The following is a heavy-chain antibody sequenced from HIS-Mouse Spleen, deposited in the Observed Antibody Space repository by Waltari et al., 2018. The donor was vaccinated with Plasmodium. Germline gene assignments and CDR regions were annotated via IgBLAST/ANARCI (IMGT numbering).Heavy chain of an antibody. Sequence: QVQLVESGGGVVQPGRSLRLSCAASGFPFRSYGMLWVRQAPGHGLEWVAVIWYDGSNKYYADSVKGRFTISRDNSKNTLYLQMNSLRAEDTAVYYCAKLCYYGSGSYYHDAFDIWGQGTMVTVSS. D-gene: IGHD3-10*01. J-gene: IGHJ3*02. CDR1: GFPFRSYG. CDR2: IWYDGSNK. V-gene: IGHV3-33*06. CDR3: AKLCYYGSGSYYHDAFDI.